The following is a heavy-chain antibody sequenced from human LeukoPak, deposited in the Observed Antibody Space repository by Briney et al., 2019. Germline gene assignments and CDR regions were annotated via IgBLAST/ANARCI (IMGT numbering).Heavy chain of an antibody. Sequence: GGSLRLSCAASGFTFSSYEMNWVRQAPGKGLEWVSYISSSGSTIYYADSVKGRFTISRDNAKNSLYLQMNSLRAEDTAVYYCARGANSGYVIDYWGQGTLVTVSS. V-gene: IGHV3-48*03. J-gene: IGHJ4*02. CDR1: GFTFSSYE. CDR2: ISSSGSTI. D-gene: IGHD5-12*01. CDR3: ARGANSGYVIDY.